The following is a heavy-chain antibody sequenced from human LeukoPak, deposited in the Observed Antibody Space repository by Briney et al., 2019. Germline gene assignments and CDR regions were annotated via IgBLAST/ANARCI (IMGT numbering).Heavy chain of an antibody. CDR1: GFTFSSYA. V-gene: IGHV3-23*01. D-gene: IGHD3-3*01. CDR2: ISGSGGST. Sequence: QPGGSLRLSCAASGFTFSSYAMSWVRQAPGKGLEWVSAISGSGGSTYYADSVKGRFTISRDNSKNTLYLQMNSPRAEDTAVYYCAKYYDFWSGYYRAGFDYWGQGTLVTVSS. J-gene: IGHJ4*02. CDR3: AKYYDFWSGYYRAGFDY.